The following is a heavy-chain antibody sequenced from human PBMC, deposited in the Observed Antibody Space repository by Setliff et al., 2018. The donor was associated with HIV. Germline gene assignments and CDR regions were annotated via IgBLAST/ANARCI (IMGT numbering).Heavy chain of an antibody. D-gene: IGHD6-19*01. CDR1: GFNVSANY. J-gene: IGHJ5*02. CDR2: ISFEGRT. V-gene: IGHV3-66*02. CDR3: ARGRVSKQLPPLDA. Sequence: LRLSCAISGFNVSANYLSWVRQAPGKGLEWVALISFEGRTYYADSVTGRSIISRDNSKNTFFLQVNKLRGDDTAVYYCARGRVSKQLPPLDAWGQGTLVTVSS.